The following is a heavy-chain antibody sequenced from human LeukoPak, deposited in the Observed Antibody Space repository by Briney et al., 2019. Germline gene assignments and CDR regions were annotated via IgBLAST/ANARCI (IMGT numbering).Heavy chain of an antibody. D-gene: IGHD6-13*01. V-gene: IGHV6-1*01. CDR2: TYYRSKWYN. CDR3: AREYSSSWYSYLNY. Sequence: SQTLSLTCVISGDGVSNDSAAWNWIRQSPSRGLEWLGRTYYRSKWYNDYAASVKGRITINPDTSKNQFSLQLNSVTPEDTAVYYCAREYSSSWYSYLNYWGQGTLVTVSS. J-gene: IGHJ4*02. CDR1: GDGVSNDSAA.